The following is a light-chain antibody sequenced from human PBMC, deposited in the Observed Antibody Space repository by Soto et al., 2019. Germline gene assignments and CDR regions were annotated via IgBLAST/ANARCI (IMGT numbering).Light chain of an antibody. CDR3: QQYKSRRT. J-gene: IGKJ1*01. V-gene: IGKV1-5*01. CDR2: DAY. CDR1: QSIRSW. Sequence: DIQLTQSPSILSASVGDRVTLTCRASQSIRSWLAWYQQKPGKAPKLLIYDAYSLESGVPSRFSGSGSGTEFTLTISSLQPEDFATYYCQQYKSRRTFGQGTKVDI.